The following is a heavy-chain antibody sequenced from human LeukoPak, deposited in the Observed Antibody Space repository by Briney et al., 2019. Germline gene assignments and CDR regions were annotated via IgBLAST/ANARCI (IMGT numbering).Heavy chain of an antibody. V-gene: IGHV3-20*04. Sequence: PGGSLRLSCAASGFTFSSYGMSWVRQAPGKGLEWVSGINWNGGSTGYADSVKGRFTISRDNAKNSLYLQMNSLRAEDTALYYCARDGYDYYYYMDVWGKGTTVTVSS. J-gene: IGHJ6*03. CDR1: GFTFSSYG. CDR2: INWNGGST. CDR3: ARDGYDYYYYMDV.